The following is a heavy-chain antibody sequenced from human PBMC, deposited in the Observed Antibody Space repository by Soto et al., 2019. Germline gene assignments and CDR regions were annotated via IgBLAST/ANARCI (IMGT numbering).Heavy chain of an antibody. J-gene: IGHJ6*02. CDR2: IWYDGSNK. Sequence: QVQLVESGGGVVQPGRSLRLSCAASGFTFSSYGMHWVRQAPGKGLEWVAVIWYDGSNKYYADSVKGRFTISRDNSKNALYLQMNSVRAEDTAVYYCARDPSITMVRGVSTTSYGMDVWGQGTTVTVSS. V-gene: IGHV3-33*01. D-gene: IGHD3-10*01. CDR3: ARDPSITMVRGVSTTSYGMDV. CDR1: GFTFSSYG.